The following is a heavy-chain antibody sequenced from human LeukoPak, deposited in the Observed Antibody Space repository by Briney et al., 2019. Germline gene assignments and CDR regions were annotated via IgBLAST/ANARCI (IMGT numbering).Heavy chain of an antibody. D-gene: IGHD4-17*01. Sequence: GGSLRLSCAASGFTFSSYWMSWVRQAPWKGLEWVANIKQDGSEKYYVDSVKGRFTISRDNAKNSLYLQMNSLRAEDTAVYYCARNGWMTTVTYFDYWGQGTLVTVSS. CDR1: GFTFSSYW. V-gene: IGHV3-7*01. CDR2: IKQDGSEK. CDR3: ARNGWMTTVTYFDY. J-gene: IGHJ4*02.